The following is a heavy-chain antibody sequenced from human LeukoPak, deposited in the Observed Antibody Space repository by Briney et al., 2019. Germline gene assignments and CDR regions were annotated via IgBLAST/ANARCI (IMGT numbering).Heavy chain of an antibody. Sequence: GGSLRLSCAASGFTFSDYDMHWVRQATGKGPEWVSAIGTAGDTYYTGSVKGRFTISRENAKNSLYLQMKSLRAGDTAVYYCARVAKERVGGVYYFDYWGQGTLVTVSS. D-gene: IGHD1-1*01. CDR3: ARVAKERVGGVYYFDY. J-gene: IGHJ4*02. CDR1: GFTFSDYD. CDR2: IGTAGDT. V-gene: IGHV3-13*01.